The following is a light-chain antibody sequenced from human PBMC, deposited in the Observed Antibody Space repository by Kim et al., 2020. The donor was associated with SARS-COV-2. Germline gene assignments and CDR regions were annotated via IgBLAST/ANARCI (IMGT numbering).Light chain of an antibody. J-gene: IGKJ2*01. CDR1: QSVSSK. V-gene: IGKV3-15*01. Sequence: VSPGGRATLSCRASQSVSSKLAWYQQKPGQAPRLLIFGVSTRATGIPARFSGSGSGTYFTLTISSLQSEDFAVYYCQQYYNWPPYTFGQGTKLEI. CDR2: GVS. CDR3: QQYYNWPPYT.